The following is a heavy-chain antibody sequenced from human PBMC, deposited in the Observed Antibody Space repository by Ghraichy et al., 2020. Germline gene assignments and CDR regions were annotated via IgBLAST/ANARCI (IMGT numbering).Heavy chain of an antibody. CDR2: IYDSGST. V-gene: IGHV4-59*01. Sequence: SQTLSLTCTVSGGSIGPYYWSWIRQPPGKGLEWIGYIYDSGSTQYNSSLKSRVIISVDPSKNKFSLQMSSVTAADTAIYYCARDRELGYWGPGTLVTVSS. J-gene: IGHJ4*02. D-gene: IGHD1-1*01. CDR3: ARDRELGY. CDR1: GGSIGPYY.